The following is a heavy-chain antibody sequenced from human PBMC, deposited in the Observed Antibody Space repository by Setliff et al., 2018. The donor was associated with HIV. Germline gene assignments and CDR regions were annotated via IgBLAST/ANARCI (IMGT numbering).Heavy chain of an antibody. Sequence: GESLKISCKGSEYSFTSYWIGWVRQMPGKGLEWMGIIYPGDSDTRYSPSFQGQVTISADKSISTAYLQWSSLKASDTAKYFCVRHGPSQHLVTALDYWGQGTLVTVSS. CDR2: IYPGDSDT. D-gene: IGHD3-16*02. CDR3: VRHGPSQHLVTALDY. J-gene: IGHJ4*02. CDR1: EYSFTSYW. V-gene: IGHV5-51*01.